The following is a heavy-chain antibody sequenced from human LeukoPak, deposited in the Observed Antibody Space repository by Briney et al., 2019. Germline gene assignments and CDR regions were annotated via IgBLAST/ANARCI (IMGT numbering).Heavy chain of an antibody. D-gene: IGHD3-16*02. J-gene: IGHJ4*02. Sequence: ASVKVSCKVSGHTLTELSMHWVRQAPGKGLEWMGGFDPEDGETIYAQKFQGRVTMTEDTSTDTAYMELSSLRSEDTAVYYCATAHVWGSYRTSWDYWGQGTLVTVSS. CDR2: FDPEDGET. CDR1: GHTLTELS. CDR3: ATAHVWGSYRTSWDY. V-gene: IGHV1-24*01.